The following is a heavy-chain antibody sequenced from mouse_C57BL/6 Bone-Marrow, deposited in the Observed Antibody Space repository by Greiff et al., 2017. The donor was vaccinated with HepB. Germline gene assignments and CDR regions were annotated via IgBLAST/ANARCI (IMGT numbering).Heavy chain of an antibody. D-gene: IGHD2-3*01. V-gene: IGHV5-17*01. CDR1: GFTFSDYG. Sequence: EVKLVESGGGLVKPGGSLKLSCAASGFTFSDYGMHWVRQAPEKGLEWVAYISSGSSTIYYADTVKGRFTLSRDNAKNTLFLQMTSLRSEDTAMYYCAVYDFFAYWGQGTLVTVSA. CDR2: ISSGSSTI. CDR3: AVYDFFAY. J-gene: IGHJ3*01.